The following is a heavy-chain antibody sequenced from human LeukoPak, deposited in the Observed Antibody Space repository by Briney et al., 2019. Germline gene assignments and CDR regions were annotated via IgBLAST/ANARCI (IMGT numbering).Heavy chain of an antibody. CDR2: FDPEDGET. V-gene: IGHV1-24*01. CDR3: ATGGISYDSSGYYDY. D-gene: IGHD3-22*01. CDR1: GYTLTELS. J-gene: IGHJ4*02. Sequence: ASVKVSCKVSGYTLTELSMHWVRRAPGKGLEWMGGFDPEDGETIYAQKFQGRVTMTEDTSTDTAYMELSSLRSEDTAVYYCATGGISYDSSGYYDYWGQGTLVTVSS.